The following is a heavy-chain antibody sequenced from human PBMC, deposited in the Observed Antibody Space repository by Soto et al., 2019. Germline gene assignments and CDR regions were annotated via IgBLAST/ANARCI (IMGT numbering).Heavy chain of an antibody. CDR1: GGTFSTST. J-gene: IGHJ1*01. Sequence: ASLKVSCKASGGTFSTSTFIWVRQAPGQGLEWMGGIIPIFGTANYAQKFQGRVTITADESTSTAYMELSSLRSEDTALYFCARGWGYDTTTYYYAYWGQGTSVTVSS. V-gene: IGHV1-69*13. D-gene: IGHD3-22*01. CDR2: IIPIFGTA. CDR3: ARGWGYDTTTYYYAY.